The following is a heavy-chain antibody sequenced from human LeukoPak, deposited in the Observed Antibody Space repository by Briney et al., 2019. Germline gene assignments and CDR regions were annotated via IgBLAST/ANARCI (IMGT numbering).Heavy chain of an antibody. CDR3: AKGKVADY. D-gene: IGHD2-15*01. J-gene: IGHJ4*02. V-gene: IGHV3-23*01. Sequence: GGSLRLACAASRFTFNNYAMSWVRQAPGKGLEWVSSISDSGNNTYYADSVKGRFTISRDNSKDTLYLQLNSLRAEDTAIYYCAKGKVADYWGQGTLVTVSS. CDR2: ISDSGNNT. CDR1: RFTFNNYA.